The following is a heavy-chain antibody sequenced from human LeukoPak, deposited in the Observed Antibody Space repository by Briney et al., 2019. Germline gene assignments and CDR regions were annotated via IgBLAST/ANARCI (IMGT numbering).Heavy chain of an antibody. D-gene: IGHD3-10*01. CDR2: INSDGSST. Sequence: GGSLRLSCAASGFTLSSYWMHWVRQAPGKGLVWVSRINSDGSSTSYADSVKGRFTISRDNAKNTLYLQMNSLRAEDTAVYYCAREDVTMVRGYGMDVWGQGTTVTVSS. J-gene: IGHJ6*02. CDR3: AREDVTMVRGYGMDV. V-gene: IGHV3-74*01. CDR1: GFTLSSYW.